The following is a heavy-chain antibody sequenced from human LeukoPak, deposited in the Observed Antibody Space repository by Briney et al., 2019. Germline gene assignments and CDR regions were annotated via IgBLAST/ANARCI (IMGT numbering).Heavy chain of an antibody. Sequence: GGSLRLSCAASGFTFSSYWMHWVRHVPGKGLVWVSRINSDGSSTSYADSVKGRFTISRDNAKNTLYVQMNSLRAEDTAVYYCSTGSRLAFDIWGRGTMVTVSS. D-gene: IGHD6-25*01. J-gene: IGHJ3*02. V-gene: IGHV3-74*01. CDR1: GFTFSSYW. CDR3: STGSRLAFDI. CDR2: INSDGSST.